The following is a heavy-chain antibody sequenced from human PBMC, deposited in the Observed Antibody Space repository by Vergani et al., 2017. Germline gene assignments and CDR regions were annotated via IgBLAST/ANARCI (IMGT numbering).Heavy chain of an antibody. Sequence: EVQLVESGGGLVQPGRSLRLSCAASGFTFDDYAMHWVRQAPGKGLEWVSAISGSGGSTYYADSVKGRFTISRDNSKNTLYLQMNSLRAEDTAVYYCAKDYVYDSSGYNGVFDYWGQGTLVTVSS. J-gene: IGHJ4*02. CDR3: AKDYVYDSSGYNGVFDY. CDR2: ISGSGGST. V-gene: IGHV3-23*04. D-gene: IGHD3-22*01. CDR1: GFTFDDYA.